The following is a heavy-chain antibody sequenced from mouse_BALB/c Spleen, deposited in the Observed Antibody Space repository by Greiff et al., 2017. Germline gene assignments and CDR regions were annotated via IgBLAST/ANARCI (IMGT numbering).Heavy chain of an antibody. J-gene: IGHJ1*01. V-gene: IGHV3-2*02. CDR1: GYSITSDYA. CDR3: ARELTTGTSWYFDV. CDR2: ISYSGST. Sequence: EVKVEESGPGLVKPSQSLSLTCTVTGYSITSDYAWNWIRQFPGNKLEWMGYISYSGSTSYNPSLKSRISITRDTSKNQFFLQLNSVTTEDTATYYCARELTTGTSWYFDVWGAGTTVTVSS. D-gene: IGHD4-1*01.